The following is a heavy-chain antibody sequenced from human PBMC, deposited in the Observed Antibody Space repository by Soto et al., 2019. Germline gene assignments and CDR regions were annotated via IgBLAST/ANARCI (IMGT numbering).Heavy chain of an antibody. Sequence: QVQLQESGPGLVKPSETLSLTCTVSGDSISRYYWSWIRLSPGKGLEWIGYIYYSGETNYNPSVKSRVTISVDRTKNQCSLKPSSVTAADTAVYYCARDQGGEFLKGSGMDVWGQGTTVTVSS. J-gene: IGHJ6*02. CDR3: ARDQGGEFLKGSGMDV. CDR1: GDSISRYY. V-gene: IGHV4-59*01. D-gene: IGHD3-10*01. CDR2: IYYSGET.